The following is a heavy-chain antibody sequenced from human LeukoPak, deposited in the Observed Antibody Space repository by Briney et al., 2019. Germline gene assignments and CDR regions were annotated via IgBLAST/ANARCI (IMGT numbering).Heavy chain of an antibody. CDR3: ARDKRSSSGWYRSEDYAFDI. V-gene: IGHV4-59*01. CDR2: IYYSGST. D-gene: IGHD6-19*01. J-gene: IGHJ3*02. CDR1: GGSISCYY. Sequence: TSETLSLTCTVSGGSISCYYWSWIRQPPGKGLEWVGYIYYSGSTNYTPSLKSRDTISVDTAKNQFSLKLSAVTAADTAVYYCARDKRSSSGWYRSEDYAFDIWGQGTMVTVSS.